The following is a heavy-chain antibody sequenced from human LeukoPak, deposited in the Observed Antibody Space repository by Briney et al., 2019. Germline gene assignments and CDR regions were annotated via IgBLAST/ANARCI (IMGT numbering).Heavy chain of an antibody. CDR3: ARVKIVVVPAPFDP. CDR1: GGSFSDYY. J-gene: IGHJ5*02. Sequence: SETLSLTCAVYGGSFSDYYWSWIRQPPGKGLEWIGDIYHSGSTNYNPSLKSRVTISVDTSKNQFSLKLSSVTAADTAVYYCARVKIVVVPAPFDPWGQGTPVTVSS. CDR2: IYHSGST. D-gene: IGHD2-2*01. V-gene: IGHV4-34*01.